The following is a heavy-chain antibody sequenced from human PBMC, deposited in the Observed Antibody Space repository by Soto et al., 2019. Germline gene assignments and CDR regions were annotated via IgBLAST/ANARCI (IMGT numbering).Heavy chain of an antibody. J-gene: IGHJ4*02. CDR3: ARLEGLATISYYFDY. CDR2: IYYRGNT. D-gene: IGHD3-9*01. CDR1: GDSINSDNYY. V-gene: IGHV4-39*01. Sequence: QLQLQESGPGLVKPSETLSLTCSVSGDSINSDNYYWGWIRQPPWKGLEWIGSIYYRGNTYYNPSLKTRVTISLDKSKSQFSLKLNSVTAADSAVYFCARLEGLATISYYFDYWGQGTLVTVSS.